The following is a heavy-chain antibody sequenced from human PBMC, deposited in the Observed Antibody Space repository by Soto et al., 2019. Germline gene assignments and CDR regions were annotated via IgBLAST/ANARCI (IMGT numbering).Heavy chain of an antibody. CDR2: ISSSSSYI. CDR1: GFTFSSYS. J-gene: IGHJ5*02. V-gene: IGHV3-21*01. D-gene: IGHD3-3*01. Sequence: GSLRLSCAASGFTFSSYSMNWVRQAPGKGLEWVSSISSSSSYIYYADSVKGRFTISRGNAKNSLYLQMNSLRAEDTAVYYCARDNSITIFGVVPSHNWFDPWGQGTLVTVSS. CDR3: ARDNSITIFGVVPSHNWFDP.